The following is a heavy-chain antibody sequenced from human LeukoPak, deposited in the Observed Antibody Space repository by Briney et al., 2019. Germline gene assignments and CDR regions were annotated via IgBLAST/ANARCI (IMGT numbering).Heavy chain of an antibody. V-gene: IGHV4-34*01. Sequence: SETPSLTCAVYGGSFSGYYWSWIRQPPGKGLEWIGEINHSGSTNYNPSLKSRVTISVDTSKNQFSLKLSSVTAADTAVYYCARGHGGNAGGFDYWGQGTLVTVSS. J-gene: IGHJ4*02. D-gene: IGHD4-23*01. CDR2: INHSGST. CDR3: ARGHGGNAGGFDY. CDR1: GGSFSGYY.